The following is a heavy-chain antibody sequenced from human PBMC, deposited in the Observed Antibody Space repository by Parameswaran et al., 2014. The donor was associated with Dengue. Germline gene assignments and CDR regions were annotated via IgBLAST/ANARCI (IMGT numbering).Heavy chain of an antibody. J-gene: IGHJ6*04. Sequence: SWVRQAPGQGLEWMGWISGDNGDTNYAQNLQGRVTMTTDTSTTTAYMELKSLRSDDTAVYYCARGLSFGAYYYYGVDVWAKDHGHRLL. CDR2: ISGDNGDT. CDR3: ARGLSFGAYYYYGVDV. D-gene: IGHD3-10*01. V-gene: IGHV1-18*01.